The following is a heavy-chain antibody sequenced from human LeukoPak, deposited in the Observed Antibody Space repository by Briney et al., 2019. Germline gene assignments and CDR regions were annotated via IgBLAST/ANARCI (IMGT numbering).Heavy chain of an antibody. CDR3: ASATVGATTSFDY. CDR1: DGSISSYY. CDR2: INSSGST. V-gene: IGHV4-4*07. Sequence: SETLSLTCTVSDGSISSYYWTWIRQPAGKGLEWIGRINSSGSTNYNPSLKSRVTISVDTSKNQFSLKLSSVTAADTAVYYCASATVGATTSFDYWGQGTLVTVSS. D-gene: IGHD1-26*01. J-gene: IGHJ4*02.